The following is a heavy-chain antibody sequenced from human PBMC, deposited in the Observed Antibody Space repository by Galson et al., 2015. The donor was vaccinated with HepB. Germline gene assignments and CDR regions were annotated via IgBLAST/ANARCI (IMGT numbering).Heavy chain of an antibody. Sequence: SLRLSCAASGFTFSSYSMNWVRQAPGKGLEWVTSISSSSSNIYYADSVKGRFTISRGNAKNSLYLQMNSLRAEDTAVYYCARDTIAPSRWGQGTMVTVSS. J-gene: IGHJ3*01. CDR1: GFTFSSYS. V-gene: IGHV3-21*06. CDR3: ARDTIAPSR. D-gene: IGHD6-13*01. CDR2: ISSSSSNI.